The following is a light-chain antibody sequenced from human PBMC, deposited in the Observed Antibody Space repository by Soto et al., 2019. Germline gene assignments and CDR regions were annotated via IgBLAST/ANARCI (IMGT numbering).Light chain of an antibody. J-gene: IGLJ2*01. CDR1: SSNIGAGYD. Sequence: QTVVTQPPSVSGAPGQRVTISCTGSSSNIGAGYDVHWYQQLPGTAPKLLIYGNSNRPSGVPDRFSGSKSGTSASLAITGLQDEDEADYYCQSYDSSLSALVFGGGTKLTVL. CDR3: QSYDSSLSALV. CDR2: GNS. V-gene: IGLV1-40*01.